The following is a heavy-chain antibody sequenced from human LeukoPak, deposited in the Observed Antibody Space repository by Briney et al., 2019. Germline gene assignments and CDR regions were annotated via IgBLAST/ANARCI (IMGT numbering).Heavy chain of an antibody. J-gene: IGHJ4*02. CDR2: IDYSGST. Sequence: NTSETLSLTCTVSGGSISTYYWSWNRQPPGKGLEWIGYIDYSGSTNYNPSLKSRVTISVDTSKNQFSLKLSSVTAADTAVYYCARWVTASSIDYWGQGTLATVSS. V-gene: IGHV4-59*08. D-gene: IGHD6-6*01. CDR1: GGSISTYY. CDR3: ARWVTASSIDY.